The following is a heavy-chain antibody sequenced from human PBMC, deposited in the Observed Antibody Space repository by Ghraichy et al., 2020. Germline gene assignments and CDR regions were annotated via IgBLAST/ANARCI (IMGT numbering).Heavy chain of an antibody. CDR2: IIPILGIA. V-gene: IGHV1-69*04. D-gene: IGHD2-2*02. CDR1: GGTFSSYT. J-gene: IGHJ6*02. Sequence: SVKVSCKASGGTFSSYTISWVRQAPGQGLEWMGRIIPILGIANYAQKFQGRVTITADKSTSTAYMELSSLRSEDTAVYYCARDSPYCSSTSCYNYYYYGMDVWGQGTTVTVPS. CDR3: ARDSPYCSSTSCYNYYYYGMDV.